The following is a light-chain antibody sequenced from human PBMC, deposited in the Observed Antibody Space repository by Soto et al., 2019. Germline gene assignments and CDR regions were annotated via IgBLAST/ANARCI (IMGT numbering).Light chain of an antibody. CDR2: GAS. CDR3: QQHDILPIT. Sequence: EVVLAPSPGTLSLSPGERATLSCPSSQTLSRSWLAWYQHKPGQAPTLLVSGASRRATGIPGRFSGAGSGTDFTLTISRLEPEDFALYYCQQHDILPITFGQGTRLEI. CDR1: QTLSRSW. J-gene: IGKJ5*01. V-gene: IGKV3-20*01.